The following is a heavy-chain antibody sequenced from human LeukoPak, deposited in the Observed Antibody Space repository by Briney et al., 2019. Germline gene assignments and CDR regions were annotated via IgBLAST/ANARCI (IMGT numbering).Heavy chain of an antibody. D-gene: IGHD3-10*01. Sequence: GGSLRLSCAASGFTFSSYSMNWVRQAPGKGLEWVSYISSNGSTIYYADSVKGRFTISRDNAKNSLYLQMNSLRAEDTAVYYCAREDDYYGSGSYDYWGQGTLVTVSS. CDR1: GFTFSSYS. CDR2: ISSNGSTI. J-gene: IGHJ4*02. V-gene: IGHV3-48*04. CDR3: AREDDYYGSGSYDY.